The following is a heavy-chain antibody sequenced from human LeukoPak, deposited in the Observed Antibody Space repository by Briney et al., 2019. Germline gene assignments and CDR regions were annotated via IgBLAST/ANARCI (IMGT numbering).Heavy chain of an antibody. V-gene: IGHV3-7*01. Sequence: GGSLRLSCAASGFTFSSYYMNWVRQAPGKGLEWVAIIDQDGSQKHYVDSVKGRFTISRDNAKSSLYLQMNSLRAEDTAVYYCARAEYDFWSGYYMDYWGQGTLVTVSS. CDR2: IDQDGSQK. J-gene: IGHJ4*02. CDR1: GFTFSSYY. CDR3: ARAEYDFWSGYYMDY. D-gene: IGHD3-3*01.